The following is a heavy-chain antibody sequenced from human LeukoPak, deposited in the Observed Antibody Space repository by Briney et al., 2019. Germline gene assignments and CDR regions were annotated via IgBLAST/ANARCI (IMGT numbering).Heavy chain of an antibody. V-gene: IGHV4-31*03. CDR1: GGSLTIGHYY. CDR2: IHPSGIT. CDR3: ARGQDAFKTGY. D-gene: IGHD5-24*01. J-gene: IGHJ4*02. Sequence: SQTLSLTCTVSGGSLTIGHYYWPWIRQHPGKGLEWIGYIHPSGITYYNPSLQSRVTMSLDTSQNQFSLKLTSVTAADTAIYYCARGQDAFKTGYWGQGTLVTVSS.